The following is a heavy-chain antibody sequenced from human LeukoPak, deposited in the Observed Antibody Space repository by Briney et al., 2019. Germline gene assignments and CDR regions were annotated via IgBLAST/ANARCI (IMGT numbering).Heavy chain of an antibody. V-gene: IGHV3-73*01. CDR2: IRSKTNNYAT. D-gene: IGHD3-22*01. CDR3: TRHNYDRSGYGAFDI. CDR1: AFTFSGSD. Sequence: PGGSLKLSGAASAFTFSGSDIHWVRKASGKGLEWVGPIRSKTNNYATADAASVKGRFTFSRDDSKNTAYIQMNSPKTEDTAVYYCTRHNYDRSGYGAFDIWGQGTMVTVSS. J-gene: IGHJ3*02.